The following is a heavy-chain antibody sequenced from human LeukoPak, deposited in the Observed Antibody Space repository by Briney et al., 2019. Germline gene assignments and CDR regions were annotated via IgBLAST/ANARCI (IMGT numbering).Heavy chain of an antibody. Sequence: PGGSLRLSCAASGFTFSSYNMNWVRQAPGKGPEWVSSITTSSTYIYYADSVKGRFTISRDNAKNSLYLQMNSLRAEDTAVYYCARDGGIVDTAMEGTIYYYYYMDVWGKGTTVTISS. V-gene: IGHV3-21*01. CDR1: GFTFSSYN. D-gene: IGHD5-18*01. J-gene: IGHJ6*03. CDR2: ITTSSTYI. CDR3: ARDGGIVDTAMEGTIYYYYYMDV.